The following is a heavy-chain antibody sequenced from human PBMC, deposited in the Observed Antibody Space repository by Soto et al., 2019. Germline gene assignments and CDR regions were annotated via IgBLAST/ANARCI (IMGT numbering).Heavy chain of an antibody. CDR2: TYYRAKLCN. J-gene: IGHJ3*02. Sequence: SQTLSLPCAISGDSVSSNSAAWNSIRPSPSRGLGWLGRTYYRAKLCNDYAGSVKSRITINPDTSKNQFSLQMNSVTPEDTAVYYCARAKGEASGYHDAFDIWGQGTMVTVSS. V-gene: IGHV6-1*01. D-gene: IGHD3-22*01. CDR1: GDSVSSNSAA. CDR3: ARAKGEASGYHDAFDI.